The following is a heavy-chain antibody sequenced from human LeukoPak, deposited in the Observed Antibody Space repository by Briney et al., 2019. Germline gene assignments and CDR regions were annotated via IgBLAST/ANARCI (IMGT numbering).Heavy chain of an antibody. CDR2: IHPEGNEK. V-gene: IGHV3-7*04. CDR1: GFTFSNFW. CDR3: ARGDAFSGDH. J-gene: IGHJ4*02. Sequence: GGSLRLSCAVSGFTFSNFWMSWVRQAPGRGLEWVANIHPEGNEKYHVESVKGRFTISRDNAKNSLFLQMNGLRVEDTAVYYCARGDAFSGDHWGQGTMVTVSS.